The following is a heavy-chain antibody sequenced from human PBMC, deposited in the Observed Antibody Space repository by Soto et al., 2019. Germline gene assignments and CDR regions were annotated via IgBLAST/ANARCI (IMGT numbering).Heavy chain of an antibody. J-gene: IGHJ4*02. CDR2: ISAYNGNT. CDR3: ARAGQYYDSSGYAN. CDR1: GYSFGTSG. V-gene: IGHV1-18*01. D-gene: IGHD3-22*01. Sequence: QVKLVKSGTEVKKPGASVKVSCKASGYSFGTSGISWVRQAPGQGLEWMGWISAYNGNTNYDQKLQDRATMTTDTSTNTAYLELRSVRSDDTAVYYCARAGQYYDSSGYANWGQGTLVTVSS.